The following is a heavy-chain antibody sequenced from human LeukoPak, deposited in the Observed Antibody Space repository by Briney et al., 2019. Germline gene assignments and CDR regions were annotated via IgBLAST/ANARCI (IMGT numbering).Heavy chain of an antibody. CDR3: ARDLGIMDV. V-gene: IGHV3-23*01. CDR1: GITLSNYG. CDR2: ISESAGGT. Sequence: GGSLRLSCVVSGITLSNYGMSWVRQAPGRGLEWVSGISESAGGTKYADSVKGRFTISRDNSLNTLYLQMNSLRAEDTAVYYCARDLGIMDVWGQGTTVTVSS. J-gene: IGHJ6*02. D-gene: IGHD3-16*01.